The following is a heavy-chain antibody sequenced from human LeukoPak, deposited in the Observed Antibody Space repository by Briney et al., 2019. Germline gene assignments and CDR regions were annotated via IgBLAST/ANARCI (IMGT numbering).Heavy chain of an antibody. CDR2: IYYSGST. J-gene: IGHJ4*02. CDR3: ARAMDGYNFLDY. Sequence: SQTLSLTCTVSGGSISSGGYYWSWIRQHPGKGLEWIGYIYYSGSTYYNPSLKSRVTISVDTSKTQFSLKLSSVTAADTAVYYCARAMDGYNFLDYWGQGTLVTVSS. D-gene: IGHD5-24*01. V-gene: IGHV4-31*03. CDR1: GGSISSGGYY.